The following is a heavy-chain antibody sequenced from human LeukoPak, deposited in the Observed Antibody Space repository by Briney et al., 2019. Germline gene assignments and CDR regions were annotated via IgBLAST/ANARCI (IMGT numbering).Heavy chain of an antibody. CDR2: ISSSSSYI. Sequence: GGSLRLSCAASGFTFSSYAMHWVRQAPGKGLEWVSSISSSSSYIYYADSVKGRFTISKDNAKNTVYLQMNSLRAEDTAVYYCVSFYETYWGRGTLVTVSS. CDR1: GFTFSSYA. CDR3: VSFYETY. D-gene: IGHD2/OR15-2a*01. J-gene: IGHJ4*02. V-gene: IGHV3-21*01.